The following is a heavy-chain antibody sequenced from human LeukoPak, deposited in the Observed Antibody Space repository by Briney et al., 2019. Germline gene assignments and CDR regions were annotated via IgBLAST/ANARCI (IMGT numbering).Heavy chain of an antibody. Sequence: SETLSLTCTVSGGAISSYYWSWIRQPPGKGLEWIGYIYYSGSTNYNPSLKSRVTISVDTSKNQFSLKLSSVTAADTAVYYCAREGISDYFDYWGQGTLVTVSS. D-gene: IGHD1-14*01. V-gene: IGHV4-59*01. J-gene: IGHJ4*02. CDR3: AREGISDYFDY. CDR1: GGAISSYY. CDR2: IYYSGST.